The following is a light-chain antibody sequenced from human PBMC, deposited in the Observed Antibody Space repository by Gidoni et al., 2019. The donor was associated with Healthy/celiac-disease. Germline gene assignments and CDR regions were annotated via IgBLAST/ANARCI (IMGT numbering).Light chain of an antibody. CDR3: QAWDSSTGVV. CDR1: KLGDKY. CDR2: QDS. Sequence: SYELTQPPPGARSPGQTASITGSGEKLGDKYACWYQQKPGQSPVLVIYQDSKRPSGIPERFSGSNSGNTATLTISGTQAMDEADYYCQAWDSSTGVVFGGGTKLTVL. V-gene: IGLV3-1*01. J-gene: IGLJ2*01.